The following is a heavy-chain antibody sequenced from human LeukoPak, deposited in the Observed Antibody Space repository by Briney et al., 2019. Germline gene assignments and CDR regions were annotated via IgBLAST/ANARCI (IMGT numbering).Heavy chain of an antibody. V-gene: IGHV3-30-3*01. CDR2: ISDSGVNQ. Sequence: GGSLRLSCTASGFTFSDNVMHWVRQTPAKGLEWVAVISDSGVNQYYADSVKGRFTISRDNSKNTLYLQMNSLRPEDTAVYYCAGAGGVYYFGYWGQGTQVTVSS. J-gene: IGHJ4*02. CDR1: GFTFSDNV. CDR3: AGAGGVYYFGY. D-gene: IGHD2-8*02.